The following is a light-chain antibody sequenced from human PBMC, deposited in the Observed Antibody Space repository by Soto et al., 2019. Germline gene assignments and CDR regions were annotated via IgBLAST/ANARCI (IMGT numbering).Light chain of an antibody. CDR3: HQFNSYPLT. J-gene: IGKJ4*01. CDR2: AAS. Sequence: DIQLTQSPSFLSASVGDRVTITCRASQDISSYLAWYQQKPGKAPKLLIYAASTLHSGVPSRFSGSGSGTEFTLSISSLQPEDSATYYCHQFNSYPLTFGGGTKVEIK. CDR1: QDISSY. V-gene: IGKV1-9*01.